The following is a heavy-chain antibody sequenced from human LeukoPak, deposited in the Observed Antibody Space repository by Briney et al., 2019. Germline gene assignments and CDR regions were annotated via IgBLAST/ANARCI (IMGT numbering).Heavy chain of an antibody. V-gene: IGHV1-2*02. CDR2: INPNIGGT. CDR3: ARSDLVYYYDSSGYYLPLPDAFDI. J-gene: IGHJ3*02. Sequence: ASVKVSCKASGYTFTGYYMHWVRQAPGQGLEWMGWINPNIGGTNYAQKFQGRVTMTRDTSISTAYMELSRLRSDDTAVYYCARSDLVYYYDSSGYYLPLPDAFDIWGQGTMVTVSS. CDR1: GYTFTGYY. D-gene: IGHD3-22*01.